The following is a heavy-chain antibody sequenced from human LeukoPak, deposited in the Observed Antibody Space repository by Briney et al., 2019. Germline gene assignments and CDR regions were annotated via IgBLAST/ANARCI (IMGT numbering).Heavy chain of an antibody. D-gene: IGHD4-23*01. CDR2: IIPILGIA. Sequence: ASVKVSCKASGGTFSSYAISWVRQAPGQGLEWMGRIIPILGIANYAQKFQGRVTITADKSTSTAYMELSSLRSEDTAVYYCARDWVIDYGGNFDYRGQGTLVTVSS. V-gene: IGHV1-69*04. J-gene: IGHJ4*02. CDR3: ARDWVIDYGGNFDY. CDR1: GGTFSSYA.